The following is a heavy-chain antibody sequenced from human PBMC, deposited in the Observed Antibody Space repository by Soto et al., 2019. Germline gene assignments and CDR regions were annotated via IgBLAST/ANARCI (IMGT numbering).Heavy chain of an antibody. V-gene: IGHV3-7*01. D-gene: IGHD6-13*01. CDR3: AYTTSSNGN. Sequence: EVQLVESGGGLVQPGGSLRLSCAASGFTFSNYWMNWVRQAPGKGLEWVANIKQDGSEKHYVDSVNGRFTISRDNANNSLFLQMNSLRAEDTAVYYCAYTTSSNGNWGQGTLVTVSS. CDR2: IKQDGSEK. J-gene: IGHJ4*02. CDR1: GFTFSNYW.